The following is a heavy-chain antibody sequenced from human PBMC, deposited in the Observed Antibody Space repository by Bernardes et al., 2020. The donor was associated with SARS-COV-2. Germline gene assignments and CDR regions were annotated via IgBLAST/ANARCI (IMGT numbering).Heavy chain of an antibody. CDR1: GYSISSGYY. CDR2: ILFSGST. D-gene: IGHD3-10*01. J-gene: IGHJ6*02. V-gene: IGHV4-38-2*02. Sequence: SETLSLTCTVSGYSISSGYYWGWIRQPPGKGLEWVGSILFSGSTYYNPSLKSRVTISLDTSKNHFSLKLRSVTAADTAMYYCGRQGEEYYYGSGKALNVWGQGTTVTVSS. CDR3: GRQGEEYYYGSGKALNV.